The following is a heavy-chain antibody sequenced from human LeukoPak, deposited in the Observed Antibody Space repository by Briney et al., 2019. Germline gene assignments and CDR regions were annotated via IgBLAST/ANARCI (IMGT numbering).Heavy chain of an antibody. V-gene: IGHV3-74*01. CDR3: GRDAVLGWGSVDY. CDR1: GFTFTNHW. CDR2: IRPDGRET. J-gene: IGHJ4*02. D-gene: IGHD3-16*01. Sequence: PGGSLRLSCAASGFTFTNHWMHWVRQAPGKGLVWVSRIRPDGRETNHADSVKGRFTISRDNAKNTLYLQMNSLGAEDTAVYYCGRDAVLGWGSVDYWGQGVLVTVSS.